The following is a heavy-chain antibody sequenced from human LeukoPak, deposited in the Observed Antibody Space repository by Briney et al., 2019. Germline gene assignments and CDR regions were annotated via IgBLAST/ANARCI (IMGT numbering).Heavy chain of an antibody. CDR3: ARDKGGNYYPPDY. V-gene: IGHV1-2*02. J-gene: IGHJ4*02. CDR1: GYIFTAYY. CDR2: INPNTGGT. D-gene: IGHD1-26*01. Sequence: ASVKVSCTASGYIFTAYYIHWVRQAPGQGLEWMGWINPNTGGTNYAQNFQGRVTMTRDTSVTTAYMDLSRLTSDDRAVYYCARDKGGNYYPPDYWGQGTLVTVSS.